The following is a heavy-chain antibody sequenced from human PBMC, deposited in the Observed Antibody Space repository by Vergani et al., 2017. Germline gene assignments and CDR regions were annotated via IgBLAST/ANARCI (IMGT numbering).Heavy chain of an antibody. CDR3: ARHRGWGLVVVAATPWYYYYGMDV. V-gene: IGHV5-51*01. Sequence: EVQLVQSGAEVKKPGESLKISCTGSGYSFTSYWIGWVRQMPGKGLEWMGIIYPGDSDTRYSPSFQDQVTISADKSISTAYLQWSSLKASDTAMYYCARHRGWGLVVVAATPWYYYYGMDVWGQGTTVTVSS. J-gene: IGHJ6*02. D-gene: IGHD2-15*01. CDR1: GYSFTSYW. CDR2: IYPGDSDT.